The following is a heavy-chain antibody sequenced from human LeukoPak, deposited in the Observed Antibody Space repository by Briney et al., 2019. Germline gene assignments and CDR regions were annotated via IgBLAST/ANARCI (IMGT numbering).Heavy chain of an antibody. CDR2: INHSGST. J-gene: IGHJ5*02. D-gene: IGHD4-17*01. Sequence: SETLSLTCAVYGGSFSGYYWSWIRQPPGKGLEWIGEINHSGSTNYNPSLKSRVTISVDTSKNQFSLKLSSVTAADTAVYYCASATTVTTGWFDPWGQGTLVTVSS. V-gene: IGHV4-34*01. CDR1: GGSFSGYY. CDR3: ASATTVTTGWFDP.